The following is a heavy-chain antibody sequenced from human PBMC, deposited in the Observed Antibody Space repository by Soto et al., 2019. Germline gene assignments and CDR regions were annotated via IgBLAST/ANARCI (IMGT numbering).Heavy chain of an antibody. CDR3: ARQGGDWYFDL. Sequence: QVQMQESGPGLVKPSQTLSLTCTVSGGSISSGGYYWSWIRQHPGKGLEWIGYIYHSGSTYYNPSLKSRVNLSVDTSKNQCSLKLSAVPAADTAVYYCARQGGDWYFDLWGRGPLGTVSS. CDR1: GGSISSGGYY. CDR2: IYHSGST. D-gene: IGHD3-16*01. V-gene: IGHV4-31*03. J-gene: IGHJ2*01.